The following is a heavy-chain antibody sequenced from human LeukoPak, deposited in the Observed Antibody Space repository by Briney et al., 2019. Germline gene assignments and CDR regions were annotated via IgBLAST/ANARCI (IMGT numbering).Heavy chain of an antibody. V-gene: IGHV4-59*01. Sequence: PSETLSLTCTVSGGSISSYYWSWIRHPPGKGLEWIGYIYYSGSTNYNPSLKSRVTISVDTSKNQFSLKLSSVTAADTAVYYCARVTGAYYFDYWGQGTLVTVSS. D-gene: IGHD7-27*01. CDR2: IYYSGST. J-gene: IGHJ4*02. CDR1: GGSISSYY. CDR3: ARVTGAYYFDY.